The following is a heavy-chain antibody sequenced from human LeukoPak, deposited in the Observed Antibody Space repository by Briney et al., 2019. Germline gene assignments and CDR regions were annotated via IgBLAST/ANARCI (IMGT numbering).Heavy chain of an antibody. CDR3: ARGLFITMVRGVTEFDY. CDR1: GGSFSGYY. J-gene: IGHJ4*02. V-gene: IGHV4-34*01. D-gene: IGHD3-10*01. CDR2: INHSGST. Sequence: SETLSLTCAVYGGSFSGYYWSWIRQPPGKGLEWIGEINHSGSTNYNPSLKSRVTISVDTSKNQFSLKLSSVTAADTAVYYCARGLFITMVRGVTEFDYWGQGTLVTVSS.